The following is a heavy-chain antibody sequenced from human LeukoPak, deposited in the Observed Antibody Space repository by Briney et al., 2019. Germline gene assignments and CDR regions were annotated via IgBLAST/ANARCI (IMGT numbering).Heavy chain of an antibody. D-gene: IGHD4-23*01. CDR2: IIPIFGTA. V-gene: IGHV1-69*13. CDR3: ASLTVVTQNDAFDI. CDR1: GGTFSSYA. J-gene: IGHJ3*02. Sequence: GASVKVSCKASGGTFSSYAISWVRQAPGQGLEWMGGIIPIFGTANYAQKFQGRVTITADESTSTAYMELSSLRSEDTAVYYCASLTVVTQNDAFDIWGQGTMVTVSS.